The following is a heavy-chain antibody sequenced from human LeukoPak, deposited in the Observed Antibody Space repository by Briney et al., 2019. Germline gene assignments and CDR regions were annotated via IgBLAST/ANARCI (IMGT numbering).Heavy chain of an antibody. V-gene: IGHV3-23*01. CDR3: AKDLGDYYYDSSGYYYSFDY. Sequence: GGSLRLSCTASGFTFSSYAMSWVRQAPGKGLEWVSAISGSGSSTYYADSVKGRFTISRDNSKNTLYLQMNSLRAEDTAVYYCAKDLGDYYYDSSGYYYSFDYWGQGTLVAVSS. CDR1: GFTFSSYA. D-gene: IGHD3-22*01. CDR2: ISGSGSST. J-gene: IGHJ4*02.